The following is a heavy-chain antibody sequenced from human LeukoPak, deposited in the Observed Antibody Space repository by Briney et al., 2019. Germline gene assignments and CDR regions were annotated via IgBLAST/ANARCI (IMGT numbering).Heavy chain of an antibody. D-gene: IGHD3-10*01. CDR2: ISPSGGSK. V-gene: IGHV1-46*04. J-gene: IGHJ4*02. Sequence: GASVKVSCEASGYTFTSYCMHWVRQAPGQGLEWVGVISPSGGSKSYAHKLQGRVTMTRDTSTSTVYMELSSLRSEDTAVYYCARGRWSDGARGSYYFDYWGQGTLVSVSS. CDR1: GYTFTSYC. CDR3: ARGRWSDGARGSYYFDY.